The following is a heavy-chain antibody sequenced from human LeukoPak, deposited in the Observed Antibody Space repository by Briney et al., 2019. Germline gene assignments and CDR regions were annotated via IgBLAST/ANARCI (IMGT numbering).Heavy chain of an antibody. Sequence: GGSLGLSCAASGFTFKNYAMSWVRQAPGKGLEWVSTISDSGGGTYYADSVKGRFTISRDNTKNTLYLEMNSLRVEDTAVYYCARVVVPTYSYGMDVWGQGTAVTVS. CDR1: GFTFKNYA. CDR2: ISDSGGGT. V-gene: IGHV3-23*01. D-gene: IGHD2-15*01. CDR3: ARVVVPTYSYGMDV. J-gene: IGHJ6*02.